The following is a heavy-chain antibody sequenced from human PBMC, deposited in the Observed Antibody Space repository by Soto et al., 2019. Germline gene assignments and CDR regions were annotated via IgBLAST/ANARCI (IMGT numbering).Heavy chain of an antibody. D-gene: IGHD6-6*01. CDR2: ITPIFGTA. CDR1: GGTFSSYA. CDR3: GASSSSGGWFDY. J-gene: IGHJ4*02. V-gene: IGHV1-69*01. Sequence: QVQLVQSGAEVKKPGSSVKVSCKASGGTFSSYAISWVRQAPGQGLEWMGGITPIFGTANYAQKFQGRVTITADESTSTAYMELSSLRSEDTAVYYCGASSSSGGWFDYWGQGTLVTVSS.